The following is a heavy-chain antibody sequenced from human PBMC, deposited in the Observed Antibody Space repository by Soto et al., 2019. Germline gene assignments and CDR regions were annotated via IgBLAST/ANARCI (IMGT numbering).Heavy chain of an antibody. D-gene: IGHD6-6*01. CDR2: ISAYNGDT. J-gene: IGHJ5*02. V-gene: IGHV1-18*04. CDR1: GYTFTSYG. Sequence: VQLVQSGAEVKKPGASVKVSCQASGYTFTSYGIAWVRQAPGQDLEWMGWISAYNGDTNYAQRLQGRVTMTTDTSTSTVYKELKSLKSDDTAVYYCARDQEYSTSGLYWFDLWGQGTLVTVSA. CDR3: ARDQEYSTSGLYWFDL.